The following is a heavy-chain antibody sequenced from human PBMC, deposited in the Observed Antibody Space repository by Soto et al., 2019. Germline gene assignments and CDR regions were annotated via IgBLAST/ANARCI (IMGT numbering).Heavy chain of an antibody. CDR1: GYTFTSYD. CDR2: MNPNSGNT. J-gene: IGHJ6*02. CDR3: ARGLGQQLVQYYYYYGMDV. D-gene: IGHD6-6*01. V-gene: IGHV1-8*01. Sequence: ASVKVSCKASGYTFTSYDINWVRQATGQGLEWMGWMNPNSGNTGYAQKFQGRVTMTRNTSISTAYMELSSLRSEDTAVYYCARGLGQQLVQYYYYYGMDVWGQGNTVTVSS.